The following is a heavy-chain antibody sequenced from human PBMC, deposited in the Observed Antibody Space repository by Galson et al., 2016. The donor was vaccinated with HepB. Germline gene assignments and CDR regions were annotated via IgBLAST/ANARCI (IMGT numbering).Heavy chain of an antibody. D-gene: IGHD4-17*01. CDR2: ISVYDGNT. J-gene: IGHJ4*02. Sequence: QSGAEVKEAGASVKVSCKASGYTFTNYGITWVRQAPGQGLEWMGWISVYDGNTNYAQKLQGRVTMTTDTSTSTAYMEVRNQRSDDTAAYYCARLLTTVTAGRDYFDYWGQGSLVTVSS. V-gene: IGHV1-18*04. CDR1: GYTFTNYG. CDR3: ARLLTTVTAGRDYFDY.